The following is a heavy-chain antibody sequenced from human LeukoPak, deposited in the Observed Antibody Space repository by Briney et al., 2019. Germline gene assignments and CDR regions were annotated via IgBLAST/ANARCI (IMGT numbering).Heavy chain of an antibody. J-gene: IGHJ4*02. CDR1: GFTFSSYW. CDR2: INSDGSST. D-gene: IGHD6-19*01. CDR3: ARVISGWTLKDY. V-gene: IGHV3-74*01. Sequence: GGSLRLSCAASGFTFSSYWMHWVRQAPGKGLVWVSRINSDGSSTSYADSVKGRFTISRDNAKNTQYLQMNSLRAEDTAVYYCARVISGWTLKDYWGQGTLVTVSS.